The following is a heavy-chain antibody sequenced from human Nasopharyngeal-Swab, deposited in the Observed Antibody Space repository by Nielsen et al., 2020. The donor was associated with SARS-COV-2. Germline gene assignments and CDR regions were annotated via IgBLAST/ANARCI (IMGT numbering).Heavy chain of an antibody. D-gene: IGHD2-2*01. CDR2: ISYDGSNK. J-gene: IGHJ4*02. CDR3: ARDFHIVVVPAALDY. CDR1: GFTFSSYA. V-gene: IGHV3-30-3*01. Sequence: GGSLRLSCAASGFTFSSYAMHWVRQAPGKGLEWVAVISYDGSNKYYADSVKGRFTISRDNSKNSLYLQMNSLRAEDTAVYYCARDFHIVVVPAALDYWGQGTLVTVSS.